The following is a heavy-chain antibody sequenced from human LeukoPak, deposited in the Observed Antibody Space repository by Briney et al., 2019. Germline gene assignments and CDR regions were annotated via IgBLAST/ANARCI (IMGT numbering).Heavy chain of an antibody. V-gene: IGHV1-18*01. J-gene: IGHJ4*02. Sequence: GASEEVYSTSADYTIANYGNSVVREARRQVNERMGWISAYHGDTNYAQKLQGRVTMTTDTSTSTAYMELRSLRSDDTAVYYCASSYSSGPRDYRGQGTLVTVSS. CDR1: DYTIANYG. CDR2: ISAYHGDT. CDR3: ASSYSSGPRDY. D-gene: IGHD3-22*01.